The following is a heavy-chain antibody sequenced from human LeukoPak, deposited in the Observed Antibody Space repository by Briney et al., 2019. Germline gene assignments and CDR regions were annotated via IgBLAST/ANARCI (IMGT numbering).Heavy chain of an antibody. Sequence: GGSLRLSCAASGFAFSNFWVSWVRQAPGKGLEWVANIKQDGSEKYYADSVKGRFTISRDNAKNSLYLQMNSLRAEDTAVYYCARVENLRYFDWLRTIYYYYYYMDVWGKGTTVTVSS. CDR2: IKQDGSEK. CDR1: GFAFSNFW. D-gene: IGHD3-9*01. J-gene: IGHJ6*03. V-gene: IGHV3-7*01. CDR3: ARVENLRYFDWLRTIYYYYYYMDV.